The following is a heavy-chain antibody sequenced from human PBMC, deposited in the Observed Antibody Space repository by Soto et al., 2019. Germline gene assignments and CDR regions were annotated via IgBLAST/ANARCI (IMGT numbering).Heavy chain of an antibody. CDR3: ARERRCTSTSCRTNWFDP. V-gene: IGHV4-31*03. Sequence: QVQLQESGPGLVMPSQTLSLTCTVSGGSISSGGYYWTWIRQHPGKGLEWIGYIYYSGSTYYNPSLKSRATISVDTSKNQFSLNLSSVTAADTAVYYCARERRCTSTSCRTNWFDPWGQGTLVTVSS. CDR2: IYYSGST. J-gene: IGHJ5*02. CDR1: GGSISSGGYY. D-gene: IGHD2-2*01.